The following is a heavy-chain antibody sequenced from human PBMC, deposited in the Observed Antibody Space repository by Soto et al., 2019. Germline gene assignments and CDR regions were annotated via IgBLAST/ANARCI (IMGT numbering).Heavy chain of an antibody. V-gene: IGHV2-5*02. CDR1: GFSLSTSGVG. D-gene: IGHD1-1*01. CDR2: IYWDDDK. CDR3: AHRAGLPGNWNGGYFGF. J-gene: IGHJ4*01. Sequence: QITLKESGPTRVKPTQTLTLTCTFSGFSLSTSGVGVGWIRQPPGKAMERLALIYWDDDKRYTPSLKSRPTITNDTTKRHVVLTMRNTDPVDRATSYCAHRAGLPGNWNGGYFGFYGHGALVTFSS.